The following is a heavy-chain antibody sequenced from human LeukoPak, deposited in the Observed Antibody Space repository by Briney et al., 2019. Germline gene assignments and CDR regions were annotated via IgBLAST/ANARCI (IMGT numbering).Heavy chain of an antibody. D-gene: IGHD3-22*01. Sequence: GGSLRLSCAASGFTVSSNYMSWVRQAPGKGLEWVSVIYSGGSTYYADSVKGRFTISRDNSKNTLYLQMNSLRAEDTAVYYCARDDYYDSSGYYRFDYWGQGTLVTVSS. CDR3: ARDDYYDSSGYYRFDY. CDR1: GFTVSSNY. J-gene: IGHJ4*02. V-gene: IGHV3-66*01. CDR2: IYSGGST.